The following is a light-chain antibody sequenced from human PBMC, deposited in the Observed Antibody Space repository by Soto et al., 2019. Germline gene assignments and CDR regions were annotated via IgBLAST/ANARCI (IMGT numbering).Light chain of an antibody. Sequence: DIQMTQSPSTLSASVGDRVTITCRASQSIGTWLAWYQQKPGKAPKLLIYDASTLESGVPSRFSGSGSGTEFTLIISSLQPDDFATYYCQQYDTYSMYTFVQGNKLEIK. CDR2: DAS. V-gene: IGKV1-5*01. CDR1: QSIGTW. CDR3: QQYDTYSMYT. J-gene: IGKJ2*01.